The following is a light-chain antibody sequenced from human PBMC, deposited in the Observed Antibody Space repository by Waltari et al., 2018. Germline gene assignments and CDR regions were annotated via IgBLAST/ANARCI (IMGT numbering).Light chain of an antibody. CDR2: DAS. J-gene: IGKJ4*01. Sequence: DIQMTQSTSSLSASVGDRVTITCQASQDISNNLNWFQQKPGKAPKVLFYDASNLETGVPSRFSGSGSGTDFTFTIGSLQPEDFATYYCQQYDILPLTFGGGTKVEVK. CDR3: QQYDILPLT. V-gene: IGKV1-33*01. CDR1: QDISNN.